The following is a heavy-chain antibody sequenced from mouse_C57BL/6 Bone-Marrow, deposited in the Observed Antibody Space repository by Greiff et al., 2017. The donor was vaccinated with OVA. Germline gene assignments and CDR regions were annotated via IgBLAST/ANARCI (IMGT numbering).Heavy chain of an antibody. CDR1: YTFS. CDR3: AEDSAVYYCASSQLGRGDAMDY. J-gene: IGHJ4*01. V-gene: IGHV1-87*01. D-gene: IGHD4-1*02. CDR2: GQGLEWIG. Sequence: QVQLKESGPELARPWASVKISCQAFYTFSRRVHFAIRDPTSLLQRVKQRPGQGLEWIGAIYPGHGDTSDNQECKGKGTMTADKSSSTAYMQVSSLTAEDSAVYYCASSQLGRGDAMDYWGQGTSVTVSS.